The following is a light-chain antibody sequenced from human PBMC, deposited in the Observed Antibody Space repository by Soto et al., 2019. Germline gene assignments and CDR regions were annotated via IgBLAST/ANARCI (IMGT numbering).Light chain of an antibody. V-gene: IGKV1-17*02. CDR1: RGIGNN. CDR2: ATS. CDR3: LQPNFYPHT. Sequence: DIQMTQSPSSLSASVGDRVTITCRASRGIGNNLGWYQQNPGVAPKRLIYATSTLESGVPSRFSGSGSGTEFTLPIRNLQPEGFATFFFLQPNFYPHTFGQGTKPEIK. J-gene: IGKJ2*01.